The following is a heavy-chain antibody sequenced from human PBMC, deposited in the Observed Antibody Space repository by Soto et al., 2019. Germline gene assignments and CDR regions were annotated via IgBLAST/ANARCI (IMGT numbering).Heavy chain of an antibody. CDR3: ARKSVVAATSYYYYGMDV. CDR2: IIPIFGTA. V-gene: IGHV1-69*01. Sequence: QVQLVQSGAEVKKPGSSVKVSCKASGGTFSSYAISWVRQAPGQGLEWMGGIIPIFGTANYAQKFQGRVTITADESTSTAYMKLSSLRSEDTAVYYCARKSVVAATSYYYYGMDVWGQGTTVTVSS. CDR1: GGTFSSYA. D-gene: IGHD2-15*01. J-gene: IGHJ6*02.